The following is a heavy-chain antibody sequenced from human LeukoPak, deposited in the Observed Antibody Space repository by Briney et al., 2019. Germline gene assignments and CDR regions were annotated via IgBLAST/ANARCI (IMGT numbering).Heavy chain of an antibody. V-gene: IGHV4-59*08. J-gene: IGHJ3*01. CDR1: GGSISSYY. Sequence: PSETLSLTCTVSGGSISSYYWSWIRQSPGKGLEWIGYIYYNGITNYNPSLKSRVTISVDTSKNRFSLKLSSVTAADTAVYYCARPSLQYRHDAFDVWGQGTMVTVSS. CDR3: ARPSLQYRHDAFDV. D-gene: IGHD5-24*01. CDR2: IYYNGIT.